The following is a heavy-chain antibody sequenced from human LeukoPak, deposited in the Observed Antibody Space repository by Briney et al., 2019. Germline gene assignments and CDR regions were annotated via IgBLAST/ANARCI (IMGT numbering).Heavy chain of an antibody. CDR1: GVPISSSSYY. V-gene: IGHV4-39*07. J-gene: IGHJ4*02. CDR2: IYYSGST. D-gene: IGHD5-24*01. CDR3: ARGISGDGYYDVRC. Sequence: PSETLSLTCTVSGVPISSSSYYWGWIPQPPGKGLEWIGSIYYSGSTYYNPSLKRRVTISVDTSKHQFSLKLSSVAAAETAVDYCARGISGDGYYDVRCWGQGTLVTVSS.